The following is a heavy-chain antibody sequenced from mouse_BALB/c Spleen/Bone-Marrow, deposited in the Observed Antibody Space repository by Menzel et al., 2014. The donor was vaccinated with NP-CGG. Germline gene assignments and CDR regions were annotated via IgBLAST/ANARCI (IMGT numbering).Heavy chain of an antibody. CDR1: GFTFSSYG. V-gene: IGHV5-6-3*01. Sequence: DVMLVESGGGLVQPGGSLKLSCAASGFTFSSYGMSWARQTPDKRLELVASINSNGGSTYYPDSVKGRFTISRDNAKNTLSLQMSSLKSEDTAMYYCARGNYGNYVDYLDYWGQGTTLTVSS. CDR2: INSNGGST. J-gene: IGHJ2*01. D-gene: IGHD2-1*01. CDR3: ARGNYGNYVDYLDY.